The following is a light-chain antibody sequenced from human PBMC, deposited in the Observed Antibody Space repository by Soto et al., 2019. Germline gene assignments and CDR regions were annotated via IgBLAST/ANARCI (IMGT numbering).Light chain of an antibody. V-gene: IGKV3-15*01. CDR1: QSITNN. CDR3: QQYNDWLLFT. J-gene: IGKJ3*01. CDR2: GAS. Sequence: EIVMTQSPPTLSVSPGERATLSCRASQSITNNLAWYQQKPGQAPRLLIYGASTRATGIPGRFSGSGSGTEFTLTISSLQSEDFAVYYCQQYNDWLLFTFGPGTKVDI.